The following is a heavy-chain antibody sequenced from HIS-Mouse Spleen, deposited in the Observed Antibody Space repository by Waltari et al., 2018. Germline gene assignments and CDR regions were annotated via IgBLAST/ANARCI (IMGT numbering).Heavy chain of an antibody. CDR1: GYTFTGYY. Sequence: QVQLVQSGAEVKKPGASVKVSCKASGYTFTGYYMHWVRQAPGQGLEWMGWINPNSGGTNDEQKVQGRVTMTRDTSISTAYMELSRLRSDDTAVYYCARALLEPFDYWGQGTLVTVSS. V-gene: IGHV1-2*02. J-gene: IGHJ4*02. D-gene: IGHD1-1*01. CDR2: INPNSGGT. CDR3: ARALLEPFDY.